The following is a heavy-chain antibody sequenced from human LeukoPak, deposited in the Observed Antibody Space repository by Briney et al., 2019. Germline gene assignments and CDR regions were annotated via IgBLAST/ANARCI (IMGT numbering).Heavy chain of an antibody. CDR3: ARAGSIFGVVDFDY. CDR1: GGSVSSGSYY. CDR2: IYYSGST. V-gene: IGHV4-61*01. D-gene: IGHD3-3*01. J-gene: IGHJ4*02. Sequence: SETLSLTCTVSGGSVSSGSYYWSWIRQPPGKGLEWIGYIYYSGSTNYNPSLKSRVTISVDTSKNQFSLKLSSVTAADTAVYYCARAGSIFGVVDFDYWGQGTLVTVSS.